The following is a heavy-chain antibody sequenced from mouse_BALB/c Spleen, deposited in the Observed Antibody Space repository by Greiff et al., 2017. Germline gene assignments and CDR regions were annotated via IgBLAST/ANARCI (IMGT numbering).Heavy chain of an antibody. CDR3: ARGAYYRYDLYAMDY. D-gene: IGHD2-14*01. CDR2: IWSGGST. CDR1: GFSLTSYG. Sequence: QVQLQQSGPGLVQPSQSLSITCTVSGFSLTSYGVHWVRQSPGKGLEWLGVIWSGGSTDYNAAFISRLSISKDNSKSQVFFKMNSLQANDTAIYYCARGAYYRYDLYAMDYWGQGTSVTVSS. V-gene: IGHV2-2*02. J-gene: IGHJ4*01.